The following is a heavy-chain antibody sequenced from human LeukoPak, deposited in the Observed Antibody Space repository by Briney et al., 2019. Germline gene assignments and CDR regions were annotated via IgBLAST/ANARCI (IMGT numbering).Heavy chain of an antibody. V-gene: IGHV4-59*01. J-gene: IGHJ4*02. Sequence: SETLSLTCTVSGGSISSYYWSWIRQPAGRGLEWIGYIYYSGSTNYNPSLKSRVTISVDTSKSQFSLKLTSVTAADTAVYYCARVTSVVTLDYWGQGTLVTVSS. CDR3: ARVTSVVTLDY. CDR1: GGSISSYY. D-gene: IGHD4-23*01. CDR2: IYYSGST.